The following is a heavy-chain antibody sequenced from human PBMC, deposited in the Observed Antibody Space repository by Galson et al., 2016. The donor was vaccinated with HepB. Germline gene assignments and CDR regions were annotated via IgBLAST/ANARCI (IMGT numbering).Heavy chain of an antibody. Sequence: SLRLSCAASGFTFSSYAMTWVRQAPGKGLDWVSTISGSGDETNYADSVKGRFTFSRDNSKNTLYLQMTSLRAEDTAVYYCASGIAVTTSNSFWYFDLWGQGTLVTVSP. CDR2: ISGSGDET. D-gene: IGHD3-10*01. CDR1: GFTFSSYA. V-gene: IGHV3-23*01. J-gene: IGHJ2*01. CDR3: ASGIAVTTSNSFWYFDL.